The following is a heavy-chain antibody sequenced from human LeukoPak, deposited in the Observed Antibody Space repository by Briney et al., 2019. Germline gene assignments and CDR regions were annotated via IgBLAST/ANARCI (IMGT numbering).Heavy chain of an antibody. V-gene: IGHV4-59*01. D-gene: IGHD3-10*01. CDR2: IYNSGST. CDR1: GGSISNYF. Sequence: SETLSLTCTVSGGSISNYFWSWIRQPPGKGLEWIGNIYNSGSTNYNPALKSRVTISVDTSKNQFSLKLSSVTAADTAVYYCARDFFNYYGSGSYSIHGMDVWGQGITVIVSS. J-gene: IGHJ6*02. CDR3: ARDFFNYYGSGSYSIHGMDV.